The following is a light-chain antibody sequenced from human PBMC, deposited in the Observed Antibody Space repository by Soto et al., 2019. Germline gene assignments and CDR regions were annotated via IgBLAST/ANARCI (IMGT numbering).Light chain of an antibody. Sequence: QSALTQPASVSGSPGQSITISCTGTSSDVGGYNYVSWYQQHPGNAPKLMIYDVSNRPSGVSNRFSGSKSGNTASLTISGLQAEDEADYYCSSYTSSSTRVVFGGGTKLTVL. CDR1: SSDVGGYNY. J-gene: IGLJ2*01. CDR3: SSYTSSSTRVV. V-gene: IGLV2-14*01. CDR2: DVS.